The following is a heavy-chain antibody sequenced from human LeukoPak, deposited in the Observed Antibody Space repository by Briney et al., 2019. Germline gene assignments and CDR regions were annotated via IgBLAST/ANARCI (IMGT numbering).Heavy chain of an antibody. CDR3: AKGHRYSSGWYWSHWFDP. CDR1: GFTFSSYA. CDR2: ISSNGGST. J-gene: IGHJ5*02. V-gene: IGHV3-64D*06. D-gene: IGHD6-19*01. Sequence: QSGGSLRLSCSASGFTFSSYAMHWVRQAPGKGLEYVSAISSNGGSTYYADSVKGRFTISRDNSKNTLYLQMSSLRAEDTAVYYCAKGHRYSSGWYWSHWFDPGAREPWSPSPQ.